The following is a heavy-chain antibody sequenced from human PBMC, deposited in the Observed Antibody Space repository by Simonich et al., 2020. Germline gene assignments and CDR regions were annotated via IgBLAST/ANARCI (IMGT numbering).Heavy chain of an antibody. Sequence: EVQLVESGGGLVKPGGSLSLSCAASGFTFSSYKMNWVRQAHGKGMGCVSSIRNSSSYIYYAYSVKGRFTISRDNAKNSLYLQMNSLRAEDTAVYYCAREQARGGAFDIWGQGTMVTVSS. CDR2: IRNSSSYI. CDR1: GFTFSSYK. D-gene: IGHD3-16*01. CDR3: AREQARGGAFDI. J-gene: IGHJ3*02. V-gene: IGHV3-21*01.